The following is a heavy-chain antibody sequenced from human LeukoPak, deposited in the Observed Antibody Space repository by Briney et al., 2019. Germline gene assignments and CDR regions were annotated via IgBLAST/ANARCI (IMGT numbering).Heavy chain of an antibody. CDR3: AREYGSGSSFVDY. V-gene: IGHV3-48*04. Sequence: GGSLRLSCAASGFTFSSYSMNWVRQAPGKGLEWVSYISSSGSTIYYADSVKGRFTISRDNAKNSLYLQMNSLRAEDTAVYYCAREYGSGSSFVDYWGQGTLVTVSS. CDR2: ISSSGSTI. D-gene: IGHD3-10*01. CDR1: GFTFSSYS. J-gene: IGHJ4*02.